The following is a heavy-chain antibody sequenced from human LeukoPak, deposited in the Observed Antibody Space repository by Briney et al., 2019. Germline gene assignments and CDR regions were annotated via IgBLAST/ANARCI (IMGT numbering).Heavy chain of an antibody. CDR1: GYSFTGHY. Sequence: ASVKVSCKAYGYSFTGHYINRVRQAPGQGPEWMGWINTNNGGTNYARKFEGRVTMTRDTSISSAFMELHSLRSDDAAMYFCARDSGSGNYGSFDYWGQGTLLAVSS. CDR2: INTNNGGT. CDR3: ARDSGSGNYGSFDY. V-gene: IGHV1-2*02. D-gene: IGHD3-10*01. J-gene: IGHJ4*02.